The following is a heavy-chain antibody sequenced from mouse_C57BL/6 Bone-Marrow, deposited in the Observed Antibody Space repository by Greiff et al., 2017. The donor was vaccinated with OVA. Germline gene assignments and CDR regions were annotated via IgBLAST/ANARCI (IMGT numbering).Heavy chain of an antibody. D-gene: IGHD1-1*01. J-gene: IGHJ3*01. V-gene: IGHV1-31*01. CDR2: IYPYNGVS. CDR1: GYSFTGYY. CDR3: ARDSYYYGSSY. Sequence: EVKLMESGPELVKPGASVKISCKASGYSFTGYYMHWVKQSHGHILDWIGYIYPYNGVSSYNQKFKGKATLTVDKSSSTAYMELRSLTSEDSAVYYCARDSYYYGSSYWGQGTLVTVSA.